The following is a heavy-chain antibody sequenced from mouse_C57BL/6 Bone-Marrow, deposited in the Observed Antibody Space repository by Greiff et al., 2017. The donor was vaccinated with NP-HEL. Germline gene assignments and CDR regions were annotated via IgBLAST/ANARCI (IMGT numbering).Heavy chain of an antibody. CDR2: SRNKANDYTT. J-gene: IGHJ1*03. V-gene: IGHV7-1*01. Sequence: EVKLMESGGGLVQSGRSLRLSCATSGFTFSDFYMEWVRQAPGKGREWIAASRNKANDYTTESSVSVKGRFIVSRDTYQSILYLQMNALRAEDTAIYYCARDNWDWYFDVWGTGTTVTVSS. CDR3: ARDNWDWYFDV. D-gene: IGHD4-1*01. CDR1: GFTFSDFY.